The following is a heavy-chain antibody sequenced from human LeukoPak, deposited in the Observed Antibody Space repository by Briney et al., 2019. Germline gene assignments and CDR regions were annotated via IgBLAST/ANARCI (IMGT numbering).Heavy chain of an antibody. CDR2: INHSGST. CDR3: ARQYVVTMVRGANLDY. D-gene: IGHD3-10*01. J-gene: IGHJ4*02. Sequence: SETLSLTCAVYGGSFSGYYWSWIRQPPGKGLEWIGEINHSGSTNYNPSLKSRVTISVDTSKNQFSLKLSSVTAADTAVYYCARQYVVTMVRGANLDYWGQGTLVTVSS. V-gene: IGHV4-34*01. CDR1: GGSFSGYY.